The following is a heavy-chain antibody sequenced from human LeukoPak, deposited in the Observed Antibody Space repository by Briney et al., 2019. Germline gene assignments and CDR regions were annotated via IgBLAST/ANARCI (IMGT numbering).Heavy chain of an antibody. Sequence: ASLKVSCKASGYTYSDYYMHWVRQAPGQGLEWMGWINPNSGGTNYAQKFQGRVTITRDTSITPTYMELSRLTFDDTAVYYCAKSSGNSYMYNFDYWGQGTLVTVSS. CDR1: GYTYSDYY. CDR2: INPNSGGT. CDR3: AKSSGNSYMYNFDY. J-gene: IGHJ4*02. V-gene: IGHV1-2*02. D-gene: IGHD5-18*01.